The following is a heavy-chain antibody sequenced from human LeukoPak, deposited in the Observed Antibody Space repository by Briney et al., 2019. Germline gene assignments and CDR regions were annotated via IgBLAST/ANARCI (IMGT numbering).Heavy chain of an antibody. CDR1: GGSISNYY. Sequence: PSETLSLTCTVSGGSISNYYWSWIRQPAGKGLEWIGRIYTSGTTNYNPSLMSRVTMSVDMSKNQFSLKLSSVTAADTAVYYCARNLDYGWFDPWGQGTLVTVSS. J-gene: IGHJ5*02. D-gene: IGHD4-17*01. CDR2: IYTSGTT. CDR3: ARNLDYGWFDP. V-gene: IGHV4-4*07.